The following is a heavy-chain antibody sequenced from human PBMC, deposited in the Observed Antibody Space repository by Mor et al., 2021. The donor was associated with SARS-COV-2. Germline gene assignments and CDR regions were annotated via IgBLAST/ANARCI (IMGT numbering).Heavy chain of an antibody. Sequence: EWIGYIYYSGSTNYNPSLKSRVTISVDTSKNQFSLKLSSVTAADTAVYYCARVSRITTNRPTRHHYYYYGMDVWGQGT. CDR2: IYYSGST. V-gene: IGHV4-59*01. D-gene: IGHD3-10*01. J-gene: IGHJ6*02. CDR3: ARVSRITTNRPTRHHYYYYGMDV.